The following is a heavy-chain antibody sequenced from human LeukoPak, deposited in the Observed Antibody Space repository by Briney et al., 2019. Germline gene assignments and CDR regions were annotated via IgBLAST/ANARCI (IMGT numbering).Heavy chain of an antibody. CDR1: GYTFTSYG. Sequence: ASVKVSCKASGYTFTSYGISWVRQAPGQGLEWMGWISAYNGNTNYAQKFQGRVTMTEDTSTDTAYMELSSLRSEDTAVYYCATEGSIRGVIIWRQGASDIWGQGTMVTVSS. CDR3: ATEGSIRGVIIWRQGASDI. CDR2: ISAYNGNT. J-gene: IGHJ3*02. V-gene: IGHV1-18*01. D-gene: IGHD3-10*01.